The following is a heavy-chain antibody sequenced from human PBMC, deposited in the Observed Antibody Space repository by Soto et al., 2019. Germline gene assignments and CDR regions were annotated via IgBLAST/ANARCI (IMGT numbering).Heavy chain of an antibody. CDR3: ARGQRSSGWYENWFDP. CDR1: GGSFSGYY. CDR2: INHSGST. J-gene: IGHJ5*02. D-gene: IGHD6-19*01. V-gene: IGHV4-34*01. Sequence: QVQLQQWGAGLLKPSETLSLTCAVYGGSFSGYYWSWIRQPPGKGLEWIGEINHSGSTNYNPSLKRRVTISVDTSKNQFSLKLSSVTAADTAVYYCARGQRSSGWYENWFDPWGQGTLVTVSS.